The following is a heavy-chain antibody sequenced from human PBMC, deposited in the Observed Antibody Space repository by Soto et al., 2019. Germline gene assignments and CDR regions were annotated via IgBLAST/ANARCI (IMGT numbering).Heavy chain of an antibody. J-gene: IGHJ1*01. D-gene: IGHD6-13*01. Sequence: GEPLKISCNGSGYIFSTNWIGWGRQMPGKGLEWMGIIYPGDSDTRYSPSFEGQVAISADKSINTAYLQWSSLKASDTAMYYCARHSGIVTDGTEWGQGTLVTVSS. V-gene: IGHV5-51*01. CDR3: ARHSGIVTDGTE. CDR1: GYIFSTNW. CDR2: IYPGDSDT.